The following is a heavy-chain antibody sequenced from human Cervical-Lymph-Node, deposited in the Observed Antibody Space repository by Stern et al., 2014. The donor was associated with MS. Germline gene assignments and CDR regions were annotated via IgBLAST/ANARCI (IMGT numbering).Heavy chain of an antibody. CDR3: ARLASPGVGMDV. J-gene: IGHJ6*02. CDR2: TDPSESYV. D-gene: IGHD2-8*01. CDR1: GYSFTGYW. Sequence: EVQLVESGAEVKRPGESLRISCKGSGYSFTGYWITWVRQMAGKGLEWMGRTDPSESYVKYSPSFQGHVTISADKSISTAYLQWSSLKASDTAMYYCARLASPGVGMDVWGQGTTVTVSS. V-gene: IGHV5-10-1*03.